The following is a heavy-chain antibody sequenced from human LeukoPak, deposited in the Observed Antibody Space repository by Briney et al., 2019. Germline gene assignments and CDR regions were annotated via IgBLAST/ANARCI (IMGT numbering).Heavy chain of an antibody. J-gene: IGHJ4*02. CDR3: ARARTGRYYFDY. V-gene: IGHV3-21*01. Sequence: PGGSLTLSCAASGFTFSSHSMNWVRQAPGKGLEWVSSISSSSSYIYHADPVKGRFTSTRDNAKNSLYLQMNSLRAEDTAVYYCARARTGRYYFDYWGQGTLVTVSS. CDR1: GFTFSSHS. CDR2: ISSSSSYI.